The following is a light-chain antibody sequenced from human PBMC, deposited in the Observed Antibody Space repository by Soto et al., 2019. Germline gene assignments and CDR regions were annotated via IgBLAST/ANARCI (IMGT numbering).Light chain of an antibody. CDR2: KAS. J-gene: IGKJ1*01. Sequence: DIQMTQSPSTLSASVGDRVTFACRASQNIVDWLAWYQQKPGKAPKLLIYKASNLESGVPSRVGGSGSGSEFTRTISNLQADDFATYYCQQYKDSPWTFGQGTKVDIK. CDR1: QNIVDW. V-gene: IGKV1-5*03. CDR3: QQYKDSPWT.